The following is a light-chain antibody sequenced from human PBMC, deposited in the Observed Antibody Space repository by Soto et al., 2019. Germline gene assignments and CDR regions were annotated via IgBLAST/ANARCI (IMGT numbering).Light chain of an antibody. CDR3: AACDDSMSGPV. CDR2: SDN. V-gene: IGLV1-47*02. J-gene: IGLJ3*02. CDR1: SSNIETNY. Sequence: QSVLTQPPSASGTPGQRVTSSCSGSSSNIETNYVCWCQQLPGTATTLRIYSDNQRSSGVPDRFSGSKSGTSASLAISGLRSEHETDSYCAACDDSMSGPVFGGGTKLTVL.